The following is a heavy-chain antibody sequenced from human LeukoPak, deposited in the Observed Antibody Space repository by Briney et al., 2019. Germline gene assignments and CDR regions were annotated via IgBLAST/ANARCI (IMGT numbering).Heavy chain of an antibody. CDR1: GVSINRDY. V-gene: IGHV4-59*01. CDR2: IYYSRTT. CDR3: AREVHLGAFDL. D-gene: IGHD3-16*01. Sequence: SETLSLTCSVSGVSINRDYWSWIRQPPGRRLEWIGHIYYSRTTKYNPSLESRVTISVDTSKSQFSLNLTSVTAADTAVYFCAREVHLGAFDLWGQGTVVTVSS. J-gene: IGHJ3*01.